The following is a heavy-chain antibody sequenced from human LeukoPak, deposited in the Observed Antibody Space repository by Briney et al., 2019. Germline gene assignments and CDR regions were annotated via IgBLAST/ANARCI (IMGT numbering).Heavy chain of an antibody. Sequence: GGSLRLSRAASGFTFSSYEMNWLRQAPGKGLEWVSYISSSGSTIYYADSVKGRFTISRDNAKNSLYLQMNSLRAEDTAVYYCASTSGPKGYWGQGTLVTVSS. D-gene: IGHD1-1*01. J-gene: IGHJ4*02. CDR1: GFTFSSYE. V-gene: IGHV3-48*03. CDR2: ISSSGSTI. CDR3: ASTSGPKGY.